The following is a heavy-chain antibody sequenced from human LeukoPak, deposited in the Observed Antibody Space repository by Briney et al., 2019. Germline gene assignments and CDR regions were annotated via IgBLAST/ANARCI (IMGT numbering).Heavy chain of an antibody. CDR3: ARVGRQYSQEFDY. D-gene: IGHD2-21*01. Sequence: KXSCKASGGXXXXXXXSWVRQXPGQXLEXMGGIIPIFGTANYAQKFQGRVTITADESTSTAYMELSSLRSEDTAVYYCARVGRQYSQEFDYWGQGTLVTVSS. V-gene: IGHV1-69*01. CDR2: IIPIFGTA. J-gene: IGHJ4*02. CDR1: GGXXXXXX.